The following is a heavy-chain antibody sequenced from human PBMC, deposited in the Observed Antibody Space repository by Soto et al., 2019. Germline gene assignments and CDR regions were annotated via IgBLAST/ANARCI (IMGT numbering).Heavy chain of an antibody. CDR2: MNPNSGNT. D-gene: IGHD2-15*01. CDR1: GYTFTSYG. J-gene: IGHJ6*03. CDR3: ARGYCSGGSSCYYYYYYMDV. V-gene: IGHV1-8*02. Sequence: ASVQVSCKASGYTFTSYGITWVRQAPGQGREWMGWMNPNSGNTGYAQKFQGRVTMTRNTSISTAYMELSSLRSEDTAVYYCARGYCSGGSSCYYYYYYMDVWGKGTTVTVSS.